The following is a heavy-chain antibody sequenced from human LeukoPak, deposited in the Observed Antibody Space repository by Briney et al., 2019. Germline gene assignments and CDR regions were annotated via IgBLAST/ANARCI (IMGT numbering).Heavy chain of an antibody. CDR3: AKVYSSGYQTHPFDY. J-gene: IGHJ4*02. D-gene: IGHD3-22*01. Sequence: GESLRLSCAASGFTFSSYAMSWVRQAPGKGLEWVSAISSSSGNKYHADSVKGRFTISRDNSQNTLYLKMNSLRAADTAVYDCAKVYSSGYQTHPFDYWGQGTLVTVSS. CDR1: GFTFSSYA. CDR2: ISSSSGNK. V-gene: IGHV3-23*01.